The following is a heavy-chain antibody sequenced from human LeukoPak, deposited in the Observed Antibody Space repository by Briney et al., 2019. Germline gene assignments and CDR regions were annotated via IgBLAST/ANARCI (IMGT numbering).Heavy chain of an antibody. J-gene: IGHJ4*02. CDR1: GGTLSSYV. V-gene: IGHV1-69*13. D-gene: IGHD6-19*01. CDR3: ASLPETYSSGLYTVDY. Sequence: SVKVSCKASGGTLSSYVINWVRQAPGQGLEWMGGIIPLFGTPNYAQRFQGRLTITADESTNTGYMELSSLRFDDTAVYYCASLPETYSSGLYTVDYWGQGTLLTVSS. CDR2: IIPLFGTP.